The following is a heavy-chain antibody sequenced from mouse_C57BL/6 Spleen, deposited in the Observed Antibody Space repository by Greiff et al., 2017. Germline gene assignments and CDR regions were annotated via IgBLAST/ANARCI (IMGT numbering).Heavy chain of an antibody. CDR2: IDPETGGT. J-gene: IGHJ4*01. CDR1: GYTFPDYE. D-gene: IGHD2-3*01. CDR3: RWLLRGDAMDY. Sequence: QVQLQQSGAELVRPGASVTLSCKASGYTFPDYEMHWVKQTPVHGLEWIGAIDPETGGTASNQKFKGKAILTADKSSSTSYMELRSLTSEDSAVYYWRWLLRGDAMDYWGQGTSVTVSS. V-gene: IGHV1-15*01.